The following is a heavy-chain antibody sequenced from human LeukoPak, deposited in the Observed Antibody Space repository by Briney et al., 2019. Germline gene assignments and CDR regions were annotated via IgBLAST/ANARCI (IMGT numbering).Heavy chain of an antibody. V-gene: IGHV4-30-2*01. D-gene: IGHD2-2*01. CDR1: GGSISSGGYS. Sequence: PSETLSLTCAVSGGSISSGGYSWSWIRQPPGKGQEWIGYIYHSGSTYYNPSLKSRVTISVDRSKNQFSLKLSSVTAADTAVYYCARGPYCSSTSCFLDSAIASDWYFDLWGRGTLVTVSS. CDR3: ARGPYCSSTSCFLDSAIASDWYFDL. CDR2: IYHSGST. J-gene: IGHJ2*01.